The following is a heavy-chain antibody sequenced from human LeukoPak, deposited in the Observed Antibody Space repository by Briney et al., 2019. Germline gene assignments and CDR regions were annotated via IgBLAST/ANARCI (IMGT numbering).Heavy chain of an antibody. Sequence: GGSLRLSCAASGFTFSSYGMHWVRQAPGKGLEWVAVIWYDGSNKYYADSVKGRFTISRDNSKNTLYLQMNSLRAEDTAVYYCARDLLPSFVIAVAGSYGMDVWGQGTTVTVSS. D-gene: IGHD6-19*01. J-gene: IGHJ6*02. CDR2: IWYDGSNK. CDR1: GFTFSSYG. CDR3: ARDLLPSFVIAVAGSYGMDV. V-gene: IGHV3-33*08.